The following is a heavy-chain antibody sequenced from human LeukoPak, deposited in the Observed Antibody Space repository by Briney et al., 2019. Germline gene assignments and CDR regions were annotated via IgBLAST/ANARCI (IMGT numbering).Heavy chain of an antibody. Sequence: TGGSLRLSCVISGFSFRNYWMHWVRHAPGRGLEWVSAISGSGGSTYYADSVKGRFTISRDNSKNTLYLQMNSLRAEDTAVYYCAKDLERITMIVVTRVDYWGQGTLVTVSS. V-gene: IGHV3-23*01. CDR1: GFSFRNYW. D-gene: IGHD3-22*01. CDR2: ISGSGGST. CDR3: AKDLERITMIVVTRVDY. J-gene: IGHJ4*02.